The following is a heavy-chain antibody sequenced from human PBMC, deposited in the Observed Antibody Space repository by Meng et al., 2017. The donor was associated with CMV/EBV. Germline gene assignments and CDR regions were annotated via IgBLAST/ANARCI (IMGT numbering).Heavy chain of an antibody. J-gene: IGHJ5*02. Sequence: GESLKISCAASGFTFSSYSMNWVRQAPGKGLEWVSSISSSSSYIYYADSVKGRFTISRDNAKNSLYLQMNSLRAEDTAVYYCAKAWSTVTHTVNWFDPWGQGTLVTVSS. CDR2: ISSSSSYI. V-gene: IGHV3-21*01. CDR1: GFTFSSYS. CDR3: AKAWSTVTHTVNWFDP. D-gene: IGHD4-17*01.